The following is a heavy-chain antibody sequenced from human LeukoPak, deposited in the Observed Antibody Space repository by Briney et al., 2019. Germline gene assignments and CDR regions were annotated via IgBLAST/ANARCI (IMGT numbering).Heavy chain of an antibody. CDR3: ARAQDCRGETCHFDY. D-gene: IGHD2-15*01. CDR2: IKQDGTEK. Sequence: GGSLRLSCAASGFTFSSKWMSWVRQAPGKGLEWVANIKQDGTEKYYADSVKGRFTISRDNAKNSLYLQMNSLRAEDTAVYSCARAQDCRGETCHFDYWGQGTLVTVSS. V-gene: IGHV3-7*05. J-gene: IGHJ4*02. CDR1: GFTFSSKW.